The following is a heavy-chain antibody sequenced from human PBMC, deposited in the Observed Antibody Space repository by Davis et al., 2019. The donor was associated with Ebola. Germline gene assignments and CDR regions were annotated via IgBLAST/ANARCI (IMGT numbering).Heavy chain of an antibody. D-gene: IGHD7-27*01. CDR1: GFTFSNAW. Sequence: GGSLRLSCVATGFTFSNAWMSWVRQAPGKGLEWVGRIKRKTDGGTTDSAAPVKGRFTISRDNSKNTLYLQMNSLRAEDTAVYYCARMVDWGIHPPYFDYWGQGTLVTVSS. CDR3: ARMVDWGIHPPYFDY. CDR2: IKRKTDGGTT. V-gene: IGHV3-15*07. J-gene: IGHJ4*02.